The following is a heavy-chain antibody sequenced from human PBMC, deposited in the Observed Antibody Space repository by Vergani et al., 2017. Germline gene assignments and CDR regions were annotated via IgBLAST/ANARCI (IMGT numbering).Heavy chain of an antibody. Sequence: EGQLVESGGGLVQPGGSLRLSCSTFGFTFSSYAMYWVRQAPGKGLEFVSSISTNGGTTYYADSVKGRFTISRDNSESTLHLQMTSLRAEDTAVYYCANIAAPGPRGRGTGNWGQGTLVTVSS. CDR1: GFTFSSYA. CDR2: ISTNGGTT. J-gene: IGHJ4*02. CDR3: ANIAAPGPRGRGTGN. V-gene: IGHV3-64D*06. D-gene: IGHD6-13*01.